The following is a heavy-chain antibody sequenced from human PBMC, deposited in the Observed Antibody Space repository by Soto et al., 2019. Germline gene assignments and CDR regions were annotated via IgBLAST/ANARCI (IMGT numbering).Heavy chain of an antibody. CDR1: GVSISTGGYY. V-gene: IGHV4-31*04. Sequence: QVRLQESGPGLVKPSQTLSLTCTVSGVSISTGGYYWSWIRQHPGKGLEGIGDIYYSGTTYYNPSLKSRVTISVDASKSHFSLKLSSVTAADTDVYYYATTGGYYDGSCPKYFPPGGQGPLVTVSS. CDR3: ATTGGYYDGSCPKYFPP. D-gene: IGHD3-22*01. CDR2: IYYSGTT. J-gene: IGHJ1*01.